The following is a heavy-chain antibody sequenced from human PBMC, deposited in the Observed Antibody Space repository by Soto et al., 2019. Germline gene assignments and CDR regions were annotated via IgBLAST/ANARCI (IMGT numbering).Heavy chain of an antibody. D-gene: IGHD2-21*01. CDR2: INTDGRET. CDR3: ARDGEGY. J-gene: IGHJ4*02. CDR1: GFIFSNYW. Sequence: PGGSLRLSCAASGFIFSNYWMHWVRQVPGKGLVWVSRINTDGRETNYADSVKGRFTVSRDNAENTQFLQMNSLRVEDTAVYYCARDGEGYWGQGTLVTVSS. V-gene: IGHV3-74*01.